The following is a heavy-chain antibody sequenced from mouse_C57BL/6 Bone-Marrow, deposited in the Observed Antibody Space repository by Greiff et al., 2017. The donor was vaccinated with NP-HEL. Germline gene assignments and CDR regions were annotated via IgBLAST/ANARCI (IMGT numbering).Heavy chain of an antibody. V-gene: IGHV1-69*01. Sequence: QVQLQQPGAELVMPGASVKLSCKASGYTFTSYWMHWVKQRPGQGLEWIGEIDPSDSYTNYNQQFKGKSTLTVDKSSSTAYMQLSSLTSEDSAVYDCAREGGYYTWFAYWGQGTLVTVSA. CDR3: AREGGYYTWFAY. D-gene: IGHD2-3*01. J-gene: IGHJ3*01. CDR2: IDPSDSYT. CDR1: GYTFTSYW.